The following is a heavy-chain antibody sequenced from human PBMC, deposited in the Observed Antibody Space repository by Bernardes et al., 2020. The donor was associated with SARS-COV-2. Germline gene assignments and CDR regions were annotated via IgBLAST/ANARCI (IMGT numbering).Heavy chain of an antibody. V-gene: IGHV4-34*01. D-gene: IGHD3-3*01. J-gene: IGHJ4*02. CDR1: SGSFSGCY. CDR3: ARGKQYYDFWSGYPPGGRYFDY. Sequence: SETLSLTCAVYSGSFSGCYWSWIRQPPGKGLEWIGEVNHRGSTNYNPSLKSRVTISVDTSKNQFSLKLSSVTAADTAVYYCARGKQYYDFWSGYPPGGRYFDYWGQGTLVTVSS. CDR2: VNHRGST.